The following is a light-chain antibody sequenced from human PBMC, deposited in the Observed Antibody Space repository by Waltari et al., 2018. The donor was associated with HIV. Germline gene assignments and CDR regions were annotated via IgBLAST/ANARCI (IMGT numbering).Light chain of an antibody. J-gene: IGLJ1*01. CDR2: LGTDGILK. V-gene: IGLV9-49*03. CDR1: SGYDNSD. CDR3: GSAHGTVDHFVYV. Sequence: QPVLTQAPSASASLGASVTLTCTLSSGYDNSDVDWYQQKPGRGPRFLLRLGTDGILKSKGDDVPDRFSGSGSGLNRFLTINDLQPQDESDFYCGSAHGTVDHFVYVFGTWTNVIVL.